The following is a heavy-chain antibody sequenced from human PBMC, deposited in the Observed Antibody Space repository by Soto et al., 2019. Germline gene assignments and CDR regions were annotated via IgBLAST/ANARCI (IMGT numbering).Heavy chain of an antibody. CDR2: INHSGST. CDR3: ARSGYYYDSSGYSRRNYYYYGMDV. D-gene: IGHD3-22*01. Sequence: QVQLQQWGAGLLKPSETLSLTCAVYGGSFSGYYWSWIRQPPGKGLEWIGEINHSGSTNYNPSLKSRVTISVDTSKNQFSLKLSSATAADTAVYYCARSGYYYDSSGYSRRNYYYYGMDVWGQGTTVTVSS. J-gene: IGHJ6*02. V-gene: IGHV4-34*01. CDR1: GGSFSGYY.